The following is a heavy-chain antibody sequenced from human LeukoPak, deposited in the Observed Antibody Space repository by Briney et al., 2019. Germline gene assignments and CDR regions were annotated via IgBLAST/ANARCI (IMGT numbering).Heavy chain of an antibody. Sequence: GRSLRLSCAASGFTFSSYAMHWVRQAPGKGLEWVSSLDNFGAKYYGDSVTGRFTVSRDLSKNTVYLQMSSLRADDTAVYYCAGGTYYGTGTRPGYLNYWGLGTLVTVSS. CDR3: AGGTYYGTGTRPGYLNY. V-gene: IGHV3-64D*06. J-gene: IGHJ4*02. CDR2: LDNFGAK. CDR1: GFTFSSYA. D-gene: IGHD3-10*01.